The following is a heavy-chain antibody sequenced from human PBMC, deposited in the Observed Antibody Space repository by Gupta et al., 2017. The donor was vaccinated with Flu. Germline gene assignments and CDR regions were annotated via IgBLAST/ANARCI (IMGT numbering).Heavy chain of an antibody. D-gene: IGHD2-21*02. CDR2: IYYSGST. CDR1: GGSISRGGSY. J-gene: IGHJ4*02. CDR3: ARLAYCGGDCYSEFDY. Sequence: QVQLQESGPGLVKPSQTLSLTCTVSGGSISRGGSYWSWIPQHPGKGLEWIGYIYYSGSTYYNPSLKSRVTISVDTSKNQFSLKLSSVTAADTAVYYCARLAYCGGDCYSEFDYWGQGTLVTVSS. V-gene: IGHV4-31*03.